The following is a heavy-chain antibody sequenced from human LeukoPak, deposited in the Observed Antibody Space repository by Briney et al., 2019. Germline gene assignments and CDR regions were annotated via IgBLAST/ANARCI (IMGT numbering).Heavy chain of an antibody. CDR3: ARDAVGARVDAFDI. CDR2: ISSSGSTI. J-gene: IGHJ3*02. D-gene: IGHD1-26*01. CDR1: GFTFGSYE. Sequence: PGGSLRLSCAASGFTFGSYEMSWVRQAPGKGLEWVSYISSSGSTIYYADSVKGRFTISRDNAKNSLYLQMNSLRAEDTAVYYCARDAVGARVDAFDIWGQGTMVTVSS. V-gene: IGHV3-48*03.